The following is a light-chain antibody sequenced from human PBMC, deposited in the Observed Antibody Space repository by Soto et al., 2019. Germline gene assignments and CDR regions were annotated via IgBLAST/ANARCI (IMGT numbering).Light chain of an antibody. J-gene: IGKJ4*01. CDR2: AAS. Sequence: DIQMTQSPSFVSASVGDRVTITCRAGQGISSWLAWYQHKPWRAPQLLIHAASSLESGVPSRFSRSGCATAFTLTISSLQPEDCATDYCQQNSSFPLAFGGGTKVEIK. V-gene: IGKV1-12*01. CDR1: QGISSW. CDR3: QQNSSFPLA.